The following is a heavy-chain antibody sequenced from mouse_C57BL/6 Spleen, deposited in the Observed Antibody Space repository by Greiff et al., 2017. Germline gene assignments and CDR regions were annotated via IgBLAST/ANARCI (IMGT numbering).Heavy chain of an antibody. CDR3: ARWGVITKAMDY. Sequence: QVQLQQPGAELVKPGASVKMSCKASGYTFTSYWITWVKQRPGQGLEWIGDIYPGSGSTNYNEKFKSKATLTVDTSSSTAYMQLSSLTSEDSAVYYCARWGVITKAMDYWGQGTSVTVSS. CDR2: IYPGSGST. CDR1: GYTFTSYW. D-gene: IGHD1-1*01. J-gene: IGHJ4*01. V-gene: IGHV1-55*01.